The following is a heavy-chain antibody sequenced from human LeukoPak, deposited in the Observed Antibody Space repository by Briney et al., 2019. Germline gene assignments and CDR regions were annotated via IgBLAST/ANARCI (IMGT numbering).Heavy chain of an antibody. D-gene: IGHD3-22*01. CDR2: ISYSGST. Sequence: PSEPLSLPCTVSGGSVSSDNYHWTWIRQPPGKVLQWIGYISYSGSTNYNPSLKSRVTISLHTSKNQFSLRLSSLTAADTAVYYCARRHYYNGRAYYFLDYWGQGTLVTVSS. CDR1: GGSVSSDNYH. CDR3: ARRHYYNGRAYYFLDY. J-gene: IGHJ4*02. V-gene: IGHV4-61*01.